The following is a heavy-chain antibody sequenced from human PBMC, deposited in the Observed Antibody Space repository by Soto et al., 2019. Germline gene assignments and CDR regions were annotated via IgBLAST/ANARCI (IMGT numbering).Heavy chain of an antibody. D-gene: IGHD3-9*01. CDR2: IYYSGST. V-gene: IGHV4-31*03. CDR1: GGSISSGGYY. Sequence: SEILSLTCTVSGGSISSGGYYWSWIRQHPGKGLEWIGYIYYSGSTYYNPSLKSRVTISVDTSKNQFSLKLSSVTAADTAVYYCARAPEEYYDILTGYGAPDYWGQGTLVNVSS. J-gene: IGHJ4*02. CDR3: ARAPEEYYDILTGYGAPDY.